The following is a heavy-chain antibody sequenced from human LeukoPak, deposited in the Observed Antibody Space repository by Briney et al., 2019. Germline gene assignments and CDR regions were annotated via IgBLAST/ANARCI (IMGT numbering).Heavy chain of an antibody. D-gene: IGHD3-10*01. V-gene: IGHV3-23*01. J-gene: IGHJ4*02. CDR2: ISGSGGSA. CDR3: AKDVGFSVKGEITSEWAY. CDR1: GFTFSSYA. Sequence: GGSLRLSCAASGFTFSSYAMSWVRQAPGKGLEWVSAISGSGGSAYYADSVKGRFTISRDNSKNTLYLQMNSLRAEDTAVYYCAKDVGFSVKGEITSEWAYWGQGTLVTVSS.